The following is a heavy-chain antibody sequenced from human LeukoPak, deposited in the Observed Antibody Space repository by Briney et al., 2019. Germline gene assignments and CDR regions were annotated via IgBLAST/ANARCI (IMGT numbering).Heavy chain of an antibody. CDR1: GFTFSSYW. J-gene: IGHJ6*03. D-gene: IGHD5-18*01. CDR2: INSDGSST. V-gene: IGHV3-74*01. Sequence: PGGSLRPSCAASGFTFSSYWMHWVRQAPGKGLVWVSRINSDGSSTSYADSVKGRFTISRDNAKNTLYLQMNSLRAEDTAVYYCARRGYSYGFYYYMDVWGKGTTVTVSS. CDR3: ARRGYSYGFYYYMDV.